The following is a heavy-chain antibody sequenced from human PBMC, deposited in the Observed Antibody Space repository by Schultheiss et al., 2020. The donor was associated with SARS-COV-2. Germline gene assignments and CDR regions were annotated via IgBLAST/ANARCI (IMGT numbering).Heavy chain of an antibody. D-gene: IGHD5-18*01. CDR3: ARGPQWIQLWSYYFDY. CDR2: INHSGST. CDR1: GGSFSGYY. V-gene: IGHV4-34*01. Sequence: SETLSLTCAVYGGSFSGYYWSWIRQPPGKGLEWIGEINHSGSTKYNPSLKSRVTISVDTSKNQFSLKLSSVTAADTAVYYCARGPQWIQLWSYYFDYWGQGTLVTVSS. J-gene: IGHJ4*02.